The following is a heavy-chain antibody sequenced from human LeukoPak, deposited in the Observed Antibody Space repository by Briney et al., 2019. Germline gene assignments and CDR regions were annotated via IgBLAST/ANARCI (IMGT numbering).Heavy chain of an antibody. CDR3: ARHEYSGSYYGLSWFDP. J-gene: IGHJ5*02. V-gene: IGHV4-39*01. CDR2: IYYSGST. Sequence: SETLSFTCTVSGGSISSSGYYWGWIRQPPGKGLEWIASIYYSGSTYYNPSLKSRVTISVDTSKNQLSLKLSSLTAADTAVYYCARHEYSGSYYGLSWFDPWGQGTLATVSS. D-gene: IGHD1-26*01. CDR1: GGSISSSGYY.